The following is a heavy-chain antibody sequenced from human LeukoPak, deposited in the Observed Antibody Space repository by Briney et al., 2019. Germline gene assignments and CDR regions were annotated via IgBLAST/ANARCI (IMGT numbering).Heavy chain of an antibody. CDR2: IDGDGSGT. J-gene: IGHJ4*02. CDR1: GLTFSNHW. V-gene: IGHV3-74*01. Sequence: GGSLRLSCAASGLTFSNHWMHWVRQAPGKGLVWVSRIDGDGSGTSYADSVKGRFTISRDNAKNTSYLQMDSLRAEDSAVYYCAAVFDYWGQGTLVTVSS. CDR3: AAVFDY.